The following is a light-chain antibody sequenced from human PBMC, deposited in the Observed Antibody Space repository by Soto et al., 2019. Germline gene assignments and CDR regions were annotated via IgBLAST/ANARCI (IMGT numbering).Light chain of an antibody. CDR1: QSVSSSH. J-gene: IGKJ1*01. CDR2: DTS. CDR3: QQTYTRPRT. V-gene: IGKV3D-20*02. Sequence: VLANSPGAVSFAPEASATLSCRASQSVSSSHLAWYQQTPGQATRLLIYDTSTRATGVPTRFSGSACGKDFSLTISRLKPEDSATDDRQQTYTRPRTFGQGTKVDIK.